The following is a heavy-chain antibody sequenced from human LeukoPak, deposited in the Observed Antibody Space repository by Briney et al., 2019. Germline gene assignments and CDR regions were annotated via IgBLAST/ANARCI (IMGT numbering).Heavy chain of an antibody. Sequence: PSETLSLTCTVSGGSISSYYWSWIRQPPGKGLEWIGYIYTSGSTNYNPSLKSRVTTSVDTSKNQFSLKLSSVTAADTAVYYCARGGRNNWFDPWGQGTLVTVSS. CDR1: GGSISSYY. CDR2: IYTSGST. J-gene: IGHJ5*02. CDR3: ARGGRNNWFDP. D-gene: IGHD2-15*01. V-gene: IGHV4-4*09.